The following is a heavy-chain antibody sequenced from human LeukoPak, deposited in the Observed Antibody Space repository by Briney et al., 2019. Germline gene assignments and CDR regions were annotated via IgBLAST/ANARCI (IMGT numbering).Heavy chain of an antibody. CDR2: ISSDGRDK. J-gene: IGHJ4*02. CDR1: GFTFSGYA. Sequence: GRSLRLSCAASGFTFSGYAIHWVRQAPGKGLEWVAVISSDGRDKHHADSVKGRFTVSRDNSKITLYLQMNGLRAEDTAVYYCAKEGSWFQRTYFDYWGQGTLVTVSS. V-gene: IGHV3-30*18. D-gene: IGHD3-10*01. CDR3: AKEGSWFQRTYFDY.